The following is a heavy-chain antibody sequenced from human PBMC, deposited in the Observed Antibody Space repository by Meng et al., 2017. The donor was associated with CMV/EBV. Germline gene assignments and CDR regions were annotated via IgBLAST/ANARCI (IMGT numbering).Heavy chain of an antibody. CDR3: ARAQDYGDYVVYYYDSSGYYPLDY. CDR2: ISSSRPSI. Sequence: MTWFRHAPGTLLDFFSSISSSRPSIYYANSVTHRFTISPTTSHNSLYLQMNSLRAEDTAVYYCARAQDYGDYVVYYYDSSGYYPLDYWGQGTLVTVSS. V-gene: IGHV3-21*01. D-gene: IGHD3-22*01. J-gene: IGHJ4*02.